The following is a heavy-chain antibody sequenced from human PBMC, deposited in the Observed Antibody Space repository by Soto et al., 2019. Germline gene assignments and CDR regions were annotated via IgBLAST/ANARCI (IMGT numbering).Heavy chain of an antibody. J-gene: IGHJ4*02. CDR3: ASDEGRVRKY. Sequence: GGSLRLSCAVSGITFNNYWMHWIRQTPGKGLVWVSHINNVASIINYADSVKGRFTISRDNAGNTVYLQMNSLGVEDTATYYCASDEGRVRKYWGQG. CDR2: INNVASII. CDR1: GITFNNYW. V-gene: IGHV3-74*01.